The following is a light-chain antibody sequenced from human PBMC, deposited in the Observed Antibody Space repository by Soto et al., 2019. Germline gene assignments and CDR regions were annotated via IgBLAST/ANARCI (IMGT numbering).Light chain of an antibody. Sequence: DIQMTQSPSTLSESVGDRVTITCRASQSISSWLAWYQQKPGKAPKLLIYDASSLESGVPSRFSGSGSGTEFTLTISSLQRDDFATYYCQQYNSYSPYTFGQGTKLEIK. V-gene: IGKV1-5*01. CDR2: DAS. CDR1: QSISSW. CDR3: QQYNSYSPYT. J-gene: IGKJ2*01.